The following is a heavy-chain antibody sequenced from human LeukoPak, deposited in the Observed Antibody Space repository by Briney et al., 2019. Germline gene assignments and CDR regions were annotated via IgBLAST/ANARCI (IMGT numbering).Heavy chain of an antibody. V-gene: IGHV3-30-3*01. CDR1: GFTFSSYA. Sequence: PGGSLRLSCAASGFTFSSYAMSWVRQAPGKGLEWVAVISYDGSNKYYADSVKGRFTISRDNSKNTLYLQMNSLRAEDTAVYSCGVGATYYYYYYMDFWGKGTTVTVSS. CDR2: ISYDGSNK. CDR3: GVGATYYYYYYMDF. J-gene: IGHJ6*03. D-gene: IGHD1-26*01.